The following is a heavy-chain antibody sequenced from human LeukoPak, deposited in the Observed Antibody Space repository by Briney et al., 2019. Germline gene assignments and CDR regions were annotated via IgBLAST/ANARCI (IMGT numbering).Heavy chain of an antibody. CDR1: GGSISSYY. D-gene: IGHD3-22*01. V-gene: IGHV4-59*01. J-gene: IGHJ4*02. CDR3: ARGSYYYDSGGYLFDY. CDR2: IYYSGST. Sequence: PSETLSLTCTVSGGSISSYYWSWIRQPPGKGLEWIGYIYYSGSTNYNPSLKSRVTISVDTSKNQFSLKLSSVTAADTAVYYCARGSYYYDSGGYLFDYWGQGTLVTVSS.